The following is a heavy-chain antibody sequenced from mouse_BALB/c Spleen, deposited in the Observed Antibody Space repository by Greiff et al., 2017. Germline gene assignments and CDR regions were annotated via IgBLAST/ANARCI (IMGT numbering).Heavy chain of an antibody. V-gene: IGHV5-17*02. CDR3: ARDGTTVVESWFAY. CDR1: GFTFSSFG. J-gene: IGHJ3*01. Sequence: DVKLVESGGGLVQPGGSRKLSCAASGFTFSSFGMHWVRQAPEKGLEWVAYISSGSSTIYYADTVKGRFTISRDNPKNTLFLQMTSLRSEDTAMYYCARDGTTVVESWFAYWGQGTLVTVSA. D-gene: IGHD1-1*01. CDR2: ISSGSSTI.